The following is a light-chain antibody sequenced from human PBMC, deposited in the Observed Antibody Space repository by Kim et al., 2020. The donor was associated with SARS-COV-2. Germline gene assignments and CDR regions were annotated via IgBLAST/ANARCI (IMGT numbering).Light chain of an antibody. CDR2: QDT. CDR1: KLGEKY. CDR3: QAWDSSTAV. V-gene: IGLV3-1*01. Sequence: VSPGQTASITCSGDKLGEKYACWYQQKPGQSPVLVIYQDTKRPSGIPERFSGSNSGNTATLTISGTQAMDEADYYCQAWDSSTAVFGGGTKVTVL. J-gene: IGLJ2*01.